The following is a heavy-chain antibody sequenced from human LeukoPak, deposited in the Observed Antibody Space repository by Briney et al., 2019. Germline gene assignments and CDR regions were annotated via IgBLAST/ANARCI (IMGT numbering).Heavy chain of an antibody. V-gene: IGHV4-39*01. CDR2: IYYSGST. J-gene: IGHJ2*01. CDR1: GFTFSSYA. D-gene: IGHD3-22*01. CDR3: ARGRLDYYDSSGLEYFDL. Sequence: GSLRLSCAASGFTFSSYAMSWVRQAPGKGLEWIGSIYYSGSTYYNPSLKSRVTISVDTSKNQFSLKLSSVTAADTAVYYCARGRLDYYDSSGLEYFDLWGRGTLVTVSS.